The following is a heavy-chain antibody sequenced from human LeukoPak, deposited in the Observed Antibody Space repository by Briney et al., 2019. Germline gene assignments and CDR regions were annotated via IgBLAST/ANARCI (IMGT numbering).Heavy chain of an antibody. Sequence: PGGSLRLSCAASGFTFSSYEMNWVRQAPGKGLEWVSYISSSAGTIYYADSVKGRFTISRDNAENSLYLQMNSLRAEDTAVYYCSRRRDSAGVYAFDYWGQGTLVTVSS. D-gene: IGHD2-21*02. V-gene: IGHV3-48*03. CDR1: GFTFSSYE. CDR3: SRRRDSAGVYAFDY. J-gene: IGHJ4*02. CDR2: ISSSAGTI.